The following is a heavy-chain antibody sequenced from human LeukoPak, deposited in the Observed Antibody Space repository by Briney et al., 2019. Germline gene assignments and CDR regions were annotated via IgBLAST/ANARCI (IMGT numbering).Heavy chain of an antibody. CDR3: AREATYFYDSKADFDI. D-gene: IGHD5/OR15-5a*01. CDR1: GGSISSYY. J-gene: IGHJ3*02. CDR2: IYTSGST. Sequence: SSETLSLTCTVSGGSISSYYWSWIRQPAGKGLEWIGRIYTSGSTNYNPSLKSRVTMSVDTSKNQFSLKLSSVTAADTAVYYCAREATYFYDSKADFDIWGQGTMVTVSS. V-gene: IGHV4-4*07.